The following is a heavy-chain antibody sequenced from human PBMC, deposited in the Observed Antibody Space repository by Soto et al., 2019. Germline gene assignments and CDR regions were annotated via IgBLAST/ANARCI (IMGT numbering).Heavy chain of an antibody. D-gene: IGHD6-19*01. J-gene: IGHJ1*01. V-gene: IGHV1-69*02. Sequence: ASVKVSCKASGGTFSSYTISWVRQAPGQGLEWMGRIIPILGIANYAQKFQGRVTITADKSTSTAYMELSSLRSEDTAVYYCARAYQWLVRSEYFPHWGQGTLVTVSS. CDR3: ARAYQWLVRSEYFPH. CDR1: GGTFSSYT. CDR2: IIPILGIA.